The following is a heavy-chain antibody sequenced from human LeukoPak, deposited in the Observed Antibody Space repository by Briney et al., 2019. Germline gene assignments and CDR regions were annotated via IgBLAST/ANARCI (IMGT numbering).Heavy chain of an antibody. Sequence: GGSLRLSCAASGFTFSNYEMNWVRQAPGKGLEWLSYIRDSGSTIYYADSVKGRFTISRDNAKNSLFLQMNSLRAEDTAVYYCAREGPSSLGDMPFDYWGQGTLVTVSS. D-gene: IGHD3-16*01. V-gene: IGHV3-48*03. CDR3: AREGPSSLGDMPFDY. CDR2: IRDSGSTI. J-gene: IGHJ4*02. CDR1: GFTFSNYE.